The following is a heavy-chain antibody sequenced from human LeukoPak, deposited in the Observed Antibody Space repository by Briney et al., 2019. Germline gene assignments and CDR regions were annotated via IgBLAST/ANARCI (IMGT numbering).Heavy chain of an antibody. CDR2: INHSGST. D-gene: IGHD3-10*01. CDR1: GGSFSGYY. CDR3: ARLGADGSGPYYFDY. J-gene: IGHJ4*02. Sequence: SETLSLTCAVYGGSFSGYYWSWIRQPPGKGLEWIGEINHSGSTNYNPSLKSRVTISVDTSKNQFSLKLSSVTAADTAVYYCARLGADGSGPYYFDYWGQGTLVTVSS. V-gene: IGHV4-34*01.